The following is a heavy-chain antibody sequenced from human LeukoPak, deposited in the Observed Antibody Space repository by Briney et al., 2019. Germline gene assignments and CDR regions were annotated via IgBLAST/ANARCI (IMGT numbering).Heavy chain of an antibody. CDR2: ISGSGGST. D-gene: IGHD2-2*01. CDR3: AKDPDIVVVPAAPPGADY. V-gene: IGHV3-23*01. Sequence: GGSLRLSCAASGFTVSSNYMSWVRQAPGKGLEWVSAISGSGGSTYYADSVKGRFTISRDNSKNTLYLQMNSLRAEDTAVYYCAKDPDIVVVPAAPPGADYWGQGTLVTVSS. J-gene: IGHJ4*02. CDR1: GFTVSSNY.